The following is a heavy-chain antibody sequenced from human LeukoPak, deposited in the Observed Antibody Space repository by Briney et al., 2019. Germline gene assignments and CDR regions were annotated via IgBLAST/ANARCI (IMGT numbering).Heavy chain of an antibody. D-gene: IGHD4-17*01. CDR3: ARADEDYGDLYYFDY. CDR2: ISSSSSYI. Sequence: GGSLRLSCAASGFTFSSYSMNWVRQAPGKGLEWVSSISSSSSYIYYADSVKGRFTISRDNAKNSMYLQMNSLRAEDTAVYYCARADEDYGDLYYFDYWGQGTLVTVSS. CDR1: GFTFSSYS. V-gene: IGHV3-21*01. J-gene: IGHJ4*02.